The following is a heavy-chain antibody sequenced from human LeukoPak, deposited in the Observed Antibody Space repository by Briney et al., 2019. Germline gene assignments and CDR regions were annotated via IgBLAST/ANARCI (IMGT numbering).Heavy chain of an antibody. J-gene: IGHJ4*02. CDR3: AGLRREWEPLSTYDY. Sequence: SETLSLTCTVSGGSISSSSYYWGWIRQPPGKGLEWIGSIYYSGSTYYNPSLKSRVTISVDTSKNQFSLKLSSVTAADTAVYYCAGLRREWEPLSTYDYWGQGTLVTVSS. D-gene: IGHD1-26*01. V-gene: IGHV4-39*07. CDR2: IYYSGST. CDR1: GGSISSSSYY.